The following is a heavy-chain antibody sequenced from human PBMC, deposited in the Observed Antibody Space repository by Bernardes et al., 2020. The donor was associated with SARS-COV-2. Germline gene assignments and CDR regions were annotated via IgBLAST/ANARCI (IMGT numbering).Heavy chain of an antibody. CDR2: ISGSGDAT. CDR1: GFTFSTYA. D-gene: IGHD4-17*01. CDR3: ARVLYGDYGTTDS. J-gene: IGHJ4*02. Sequence: GGSLRLSCVASGFTFSTYAMRWVRQAPGKGLEWVSSISGSGDATYYADSVKGRFTISKDNSKNTLYLQMNSLRAEDTAVYYCARVLYGDYGTTDSWGQGTLVTAS. V-gene: IGHV3-23*01.